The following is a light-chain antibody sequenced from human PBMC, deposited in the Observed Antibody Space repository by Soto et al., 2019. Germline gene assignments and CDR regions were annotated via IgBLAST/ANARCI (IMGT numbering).Light chain of an antibody. CDR3: QAYDYSLTASV. Sequence: QSVLTQPPSVSGAPGQRVTISCTGNSSNLGAGYDVHWYQQLPGAAPKLVIFGNRNRPSGIPERFSGSKSGTSASLAITGRQAEDEDDYYCQAYDYSLTASVFGGGTKLTVL. J-gene: IGLJ3*02. V-gene: IGLV1-40*01. CDR1: SSNLGAGYD. CDR2: GNR.